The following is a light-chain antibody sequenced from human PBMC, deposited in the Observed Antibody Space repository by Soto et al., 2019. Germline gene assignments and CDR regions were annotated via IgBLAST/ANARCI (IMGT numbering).Light chain of an antibody. Sequence: DIQMTQSPSTLSAFVGDRVTITCRASQSIDTWLAWYQQRPGKAPKLLIFGASNLGSGVPSRFSGSGSGTAFTLTISSLQPDDFSTYYCQQYNTYSTFGQGTKVEIK. V-gene: IGKV1-5*01. CDR1: QSIDTW. CDR3: QQYNTYST. CDR2: GAS. J-gene: IGKJ1*01.